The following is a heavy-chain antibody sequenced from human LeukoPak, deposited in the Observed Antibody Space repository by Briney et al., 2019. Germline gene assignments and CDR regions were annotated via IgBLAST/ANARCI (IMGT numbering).Heavy chain of an antibody. V-gene: IGHV1-2*02. CDR1: GYMVSDYY. CDR2: LRGDTGDT. Sequence: ASVTVSCKTSGYMVSDYYMHWVRQAPGQGLEWMGWLRGDTGDTDSPQKFKGRVTMIRDTATNTAYMQLSRLTYGDTAIYFGARVRDNACDYWGQGTLVTVSS. J-gene: IGHJ4*02. D-gene: IGHD1-1*01. CDR3: ARVRDNACDY.